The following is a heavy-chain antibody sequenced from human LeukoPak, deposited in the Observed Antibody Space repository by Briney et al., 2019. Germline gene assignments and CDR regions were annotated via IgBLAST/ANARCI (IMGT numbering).Heavy chain of an antibody. V-gene: IGHV3-74*01. D-gene: IGHD3-3*01. Sequence: GGSLRLSCVASGFTFSSYWMHWVRQVPGKGLVWVSRINSEGSSTTYADSVKGRFTTSRDNAKNTLYLQMNSLRAEDTAVYYCARANTRFLEWLPSYYFDYWGQGTLVTVSS. J-gene: IGHJ4*02. CDR1: GFTFSSYW. CDR3: ARANTRFLEWLPSYYFDY. CDR2: INSEGSST.